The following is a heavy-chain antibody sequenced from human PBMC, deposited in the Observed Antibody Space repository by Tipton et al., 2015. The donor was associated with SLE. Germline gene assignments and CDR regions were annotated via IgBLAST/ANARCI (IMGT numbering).Heavy chain of an antibody. D-gene: IGHD6-19*01. CDR2: INHSGST. CDR3: ARGEDSSGWYEGTF. CDR1: GGSFSGYY. J-gene: IGHJ4*02. Sequence: TLYLTCAVYGGSFSGYYWSWIRQPPGKGLEWIGEINHSGSTNYNPSLKSRVTISVDTSKNQFSLKLISVTAADTAVYYCARGEDSSGWYEGTFWGQGTLVTVSS. V-gene: IGHV4-34*01.